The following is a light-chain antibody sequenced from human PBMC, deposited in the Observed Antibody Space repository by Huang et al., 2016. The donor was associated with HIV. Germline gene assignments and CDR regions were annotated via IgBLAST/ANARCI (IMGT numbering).Light chain of an antibody. Sequence: DIVMTQAPLSLPVTPGEPAAFSCRSRQSLLHSNGYNHVDWYLQKPGQSPQLLIYLGSNRVSGVPERFSGSGSGTHFALKISRVEAEDVGVYYCMQTLQAPYSFGQGTKLEIE. CDR3: MQTLQAPYS. V-gene: IGKV2-28*01. CDR1: QSLLHSNGYNH. J-gene: IGKJ2*03. CDR2: LGS.